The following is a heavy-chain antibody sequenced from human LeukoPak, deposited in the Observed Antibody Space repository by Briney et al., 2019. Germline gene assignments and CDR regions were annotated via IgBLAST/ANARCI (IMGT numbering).Heavy chain of an antibody. D-gene: IGHD3-10*02. V-gene: IGHV3-7*01. CDR1: GFTFSRFW. Sequence: PGGSLRLSCAASGFTFSRFWMSWVRQAPGKGLEWVANIKQDGSEKYYVDSVKGRFTISRDNAKNSLYLQMNSLRAEDTAVYYCAELGITMIGGVWGKGTTATISS. CDR2: IKQDGSEK. J-gene: IGHJ6*04. CDR3: AELGITMIGGV.